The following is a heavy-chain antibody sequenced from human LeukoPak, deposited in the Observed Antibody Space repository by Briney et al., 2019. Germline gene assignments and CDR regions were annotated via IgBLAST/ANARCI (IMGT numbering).Heavy chain of an antibody. CDR2: FDPEDGET. Sequence: ASVKVSCKVSGYTLTELSMHWVRQAPGKGLEWMGGFDPEDGETIYAQKFQGRVTITADKSTSTAYMELSSLRSEDTAVYYCARDQIAVAGREGGNWFDPWGQGTLVTVSS. J-gene: IGHJ5*02. CDR3: ARDQIAVAGREGGNWFDP. D-gene: IGHD6-19*01. CDR1: GYTLTELS. V-gene: IGHV1-24*01.